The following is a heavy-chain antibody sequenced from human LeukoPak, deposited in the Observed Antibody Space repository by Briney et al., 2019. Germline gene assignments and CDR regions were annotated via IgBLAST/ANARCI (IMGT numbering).Heavy chain of an antibody. V-gene: IGHV3-21*01. J-gene: IGHJ4*02. CDR1: GFAFSTYS. D-gene: IGHD1-26*01. Sequence: GGSLRLSCAASGFAFSTYSMNWVRQAPGKGLEWVSSISSSSTYIYYADSVKGRVTISRDNAKDSLYLQMNSLRAEDTAVYYCARVLSGCETTRCELDYWGQGTLVTVSS. CDR3: ARVLSGCETTRCELDY. CDR2: ISSSSTYI.